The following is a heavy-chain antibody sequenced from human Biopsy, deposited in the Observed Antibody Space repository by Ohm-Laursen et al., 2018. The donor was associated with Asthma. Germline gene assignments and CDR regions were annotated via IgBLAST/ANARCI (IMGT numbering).Heavy chain of an antibody. V-gene: IGHV1-69*05. CDR2: INAVFGNT. D-gene: IGHD2-2*01. CDR1: GCTFNSYV. Sequence: GASVKVSCKSLGCTFNSYVIGWVRQAPGQGLEWMGWINAVFGNTTYSQKFQGRVTITTDDSTSTVYMELSSLRSEDTAVYYCARKAGSCISRTCYSLDFWGQGTLVTVSS. J-gene: IGHJ4*02. CDR3: ARKAGSCISRTCYSLDF.